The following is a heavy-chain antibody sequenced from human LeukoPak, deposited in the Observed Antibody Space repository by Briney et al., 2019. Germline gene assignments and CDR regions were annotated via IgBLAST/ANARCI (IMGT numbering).Heavy chain of an antibody. J-gene: IGHJ3*02. CDR1: GGSISSYY. D-gene: IGHD3-22*01. V-gene: IGHV4-59*08. CDR3: ARRGLGYYDSSGYYGYAFDI. CDR2: VYYSGST. Sequence: SETLSLTCAVYGGSISSYYWSWIRQPPGKGLEWIGYVYYSGSTNYNPSLKSRVTISVDTSKNQFSLKLSSVTAADTAVYYCARRGLGYYDSSGYYGYAFDIWGQGTMVTVSS.